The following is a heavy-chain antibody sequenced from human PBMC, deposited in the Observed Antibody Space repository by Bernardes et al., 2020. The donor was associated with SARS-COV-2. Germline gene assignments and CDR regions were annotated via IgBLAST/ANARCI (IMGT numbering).Heavy chain of an antibody. CDR3: ARVDDILTGLYYFDY. CDR1: GYTFTSYG. J-gene: IGHJ4*02. V-gene: IGHV1-18*01. CDR2: ISAYNGNT. Sequence: ASVKVSCKASGYTFTSYGISWVRQAPGQGLEWMGWISAYNGNTNYAQKLQGRVTMTIDTSTSTAYMELRSLRSDDTAVYYCARVDDILTGLYYFDYWGQGTLVTVSS. D-gene: IGHD3-9*01.